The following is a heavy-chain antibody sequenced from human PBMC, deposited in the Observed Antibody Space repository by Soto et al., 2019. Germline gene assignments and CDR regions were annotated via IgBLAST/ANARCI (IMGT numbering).Heavy chain of an antibody. V-gene: IGHV1-18*01. CDR1: GYTFTSYG. CDR2: ISAYNGNT. Sequence: QVPLVQSGAEVKKPGASVKVSCKASGYTFTSYGISWVRQAPGQGLEWMGWISAYNGNTNYAQKLQGRVTMTTDTSTSTAYMELRSLRSDDTAVHYCARAKGDYGDYVRNWFDPWGQGTLVTVSS. D-gene: IGHD4-17*01. CDR3: ARAKGDYGDYVRNWFDP. J-gene: IGHJ5*02.